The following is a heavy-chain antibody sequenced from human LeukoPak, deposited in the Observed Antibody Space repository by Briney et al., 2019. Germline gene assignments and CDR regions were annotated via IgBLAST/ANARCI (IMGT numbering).Heavy chain of an antibody. CDR1: GFTFSSYA. V-gene: IGHV3-23*01. CDR3: AKGSYYDSSSSFYFDC. D-gene: IGHD3-22*01. J-gene: IGHJ4*02. Sequence: GGSLRLSCAASGFTFSSYAMSWVPQAPGKGLEWVSGISGSGDNTYYADSVKGLITISRDNSKNTLYVQVNSLGTEDTAAYYCAKGSYYDSSSSFYFDCWGQGTLVTVSS. CDR2: ISGSGDNT.